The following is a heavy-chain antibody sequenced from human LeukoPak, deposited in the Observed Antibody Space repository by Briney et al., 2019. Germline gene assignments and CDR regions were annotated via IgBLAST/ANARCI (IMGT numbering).Heavy chain of an antibody. Sequence: KDGESLKISCKGSGYSFTSYWIGWVRQMPGKGLEWMGIIYPGDSDTRYSPSFQGQVTISADKSISTAYLQWSSLKASDTAMYYCARHGWFGELSPLCYYYGMDAWGQGTTVTVSS. CDR1: GYSFTSYW. D-gene: IGHD3-10*01. CDR3: ARHGWFGELSPLCYYYGMDA. V-gene: IGHV5-51*01. J-gene: IGHJ6*02. CDR2: IYPGDSDT.